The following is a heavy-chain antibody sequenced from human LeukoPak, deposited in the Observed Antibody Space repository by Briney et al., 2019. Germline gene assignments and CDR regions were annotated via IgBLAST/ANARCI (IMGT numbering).Heavy chain of an antibody. J-gene: IGHJ4*02. CDR3: ARDRTVELLVDYIFDY. D-gene: IGHD1-7*01. CDR1: GLTFSSYG. CDR2: IWYDGSNK. V-gene: IGHV3-33*01. Sequence: PGRSLRLSCAASGLTFSSYGMHWVRQAPGKGLEWVAVIWYDGSNKYYADSVKGRFTISRDNSKNTLYLQMNSLRAEDTAVYYCARDRTVELLVDYIFDYWGQGTLVTASS.